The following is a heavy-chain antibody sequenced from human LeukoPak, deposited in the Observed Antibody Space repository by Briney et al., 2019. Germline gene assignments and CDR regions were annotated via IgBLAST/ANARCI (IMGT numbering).Heavy chain of an antibody. D-gene: IGHD3-22*01. CDR2: MNPDSGNT. CDR3: ARVSASGYTG. CDR1: GYTFTSYD. V-gene: IGHV1-8*01. Sequence: ASVKVSCKASGYTFTSYDINWVRQATGQGLEWMGWMNPDSGNTSYAQKFQGRVTMTRNTSIGTAYMELSSLRSEDTAVYYCARVSASGYTGWGQGTLVTVSS. J-gene: IGHJ4*02.